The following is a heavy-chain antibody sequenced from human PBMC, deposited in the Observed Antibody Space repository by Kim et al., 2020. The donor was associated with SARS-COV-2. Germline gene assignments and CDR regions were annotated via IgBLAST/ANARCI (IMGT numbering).Heavy chain of an antibody. J-gene: IGHJ6*02. CDR1: GGSLSGYS. CDR3: ARGSRKSDV. Sequence: SETLSLTCSVYGGSLSGYSWTWIRQTPGKGLEWIGEISDSGSTNYNPSLKSRVTMLVDASQSQLSLKLTAVTAADTGVYFCARGSRKSDVWGQGTTVTVSS. V-gene: IGHV4-34*01. CDR2: ISDSGST.